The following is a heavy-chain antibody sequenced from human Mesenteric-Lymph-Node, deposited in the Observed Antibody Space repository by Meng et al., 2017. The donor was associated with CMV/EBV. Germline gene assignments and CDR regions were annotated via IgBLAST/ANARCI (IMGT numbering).Heavy chain of an antibody. J-gene: IGHJ4*02. Sequence: ASVKVSCKASGYTFTGYYMHWVRQAPGQGLEWMGWINPNSGGTNYAQKFQGRVTMTRDTSTTTVYLDLTSLTSEDTAVYYCARDTPGEDKWDWGQGTPVTVSS. V-gene: IGHV1-2*02. CDR2: INPNSGGT. CDR1: GYTFTGYY. D-gene: IGHD2-15*01. CDR3: ARDTPGEDKWD.